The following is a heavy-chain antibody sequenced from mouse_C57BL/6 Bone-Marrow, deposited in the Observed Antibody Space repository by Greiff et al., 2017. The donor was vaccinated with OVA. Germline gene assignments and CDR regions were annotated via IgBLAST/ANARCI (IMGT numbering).Heavy chain of an antibody. CDR3: ARGEIYDGYYFDY. CDR1: GYTFTSYW. D-gene: IGHD2-3*01. CDR2: IDPSDSYT. J-gene: IGHJ2*01. Sequence: QVQLQQPGAELVMPGASVKLSCKASGYTFTSYWMHWVKQRPGQGLEWIGEIDPSDSYTKSNQKFKGKSTLTVDKSSSTAYMQLSSLTSEDSAVYYCARGEIYDGYYFDYGGQGSTLTVSS. V-gene: IGHV1-69*01.